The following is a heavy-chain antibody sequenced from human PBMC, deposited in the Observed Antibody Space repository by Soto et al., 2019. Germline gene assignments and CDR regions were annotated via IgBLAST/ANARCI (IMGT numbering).Heavy chain of an antibody. CDR1: GFSFGSYW. J-gene: IGHJ4*02. V-gene: IGHV3-7*01. CDR3: VRDVAFDYVN. CDR2: IKQDESEK. Sequence: EVQLVESGGGLVQPGGSLRISCTVSGFSFGSYWMSWVRQAPGKGLEWVASIKQDESEKYYVDSVKGRFTISRDNVDDSLFLQMNSLSADDTAVYFCVRDVAFDYVNWGQGTLVTVSS. D-gene: IGHD3-16*01.